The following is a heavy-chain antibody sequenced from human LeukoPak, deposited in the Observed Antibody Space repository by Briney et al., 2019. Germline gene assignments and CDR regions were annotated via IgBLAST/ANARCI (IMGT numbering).Heavy chain of an antibody. CDR3: AREGAALDY. CDR1: GFTFSSHR. Sequence: TGGSLRLSCAASGFTFSSHRMYWVRQAPGEGLVWVSRISSDGSSIAYTDSVRGRFTISRDNAKNTLYLQMNSLRVEDTAVYYCAREGAALDYWGQGTLVSASS. CDR2: ISSDGSSI. V-gene: IGHV3-74*01. D-gene: IGHD6-6*01. J-gene: IGHJ4*02.